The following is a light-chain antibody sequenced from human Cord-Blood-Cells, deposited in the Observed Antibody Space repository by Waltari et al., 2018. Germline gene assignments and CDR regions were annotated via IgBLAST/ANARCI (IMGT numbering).Light chain of an antibody. Sequence: EMVLTQPPATLSLSPGERAHLSCRASQSVSSYLAWYQQKPGQAPGLLIYDASNRATGIPARFSGSGSGTDFTLTISNLEPEDFAVYYCQQRSNWPLTFGGGTKVEIK. V-gene: IGKV3-11*01. CDR3: QQRSNWPLT. CDR1: QSVSSY. CDR2: DAS. J-gene: IGKJ4*01.